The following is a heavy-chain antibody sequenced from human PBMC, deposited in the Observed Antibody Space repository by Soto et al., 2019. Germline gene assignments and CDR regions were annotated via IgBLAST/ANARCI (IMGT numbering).Heavy chain of an antibody. J-gene: IGHJ4*02. CDR3: ARDQHGDYDY. D-gene: IGHD4-17*01. V-gene: IGHV4-59*01. CDR2: IYYSGST. CDR1: GGSISSYY. Sequence: SETLSLTCTVSGGSISSYYWSWIRQPPGKGLEWIGYIYYSGSTNYNPSLKSRVTISVDTSKNQFSLKLSSVTAADTAVYYCARDQHGDYDYWGQGTLVTVSS.